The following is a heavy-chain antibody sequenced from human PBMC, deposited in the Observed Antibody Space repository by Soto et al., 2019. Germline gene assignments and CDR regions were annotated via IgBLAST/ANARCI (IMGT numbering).Heavy chain of an antibody. CDR2: INPSGDST. V-gene: IGHV1-46*01. CDR1: GYTFSSYY. CDR3: ARDWEFGY. D-gene: IGHD3-10*01. J-gene: IGHJ4*02. Sequence: ASVKVSCKASGYTFSSYYMHWVRQAPGQGLEWMGVINPSGDSTYYAQRFQGRVPMTKDTSTSTLYMELSSLRSDDTAVYYCARDWEFGYWGQGALVTVSS.